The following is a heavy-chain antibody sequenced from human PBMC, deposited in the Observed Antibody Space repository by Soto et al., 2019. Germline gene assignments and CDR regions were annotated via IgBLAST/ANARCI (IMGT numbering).Heavy chain of an antibody. Sequence: QVQLVESGGGLVKPGGSLRLSCAASGFTFSDYYMSWIRQAPGKGLEWVSYISCSGSTIYYADSVKGRFTISRDNAKNSLYLHKNSLRAEDTAVYYCAGKGWTGTTSSDPWGQGTLVTVSS. CDR2: ISCSGSTI. V-gene: IGHV3-11*01. CDR1: GFTFSDYY. CDR3: AGKGWTGTTSSDP. D-gene: IGHD1-1*01. J-gene: IGHJ5*02.